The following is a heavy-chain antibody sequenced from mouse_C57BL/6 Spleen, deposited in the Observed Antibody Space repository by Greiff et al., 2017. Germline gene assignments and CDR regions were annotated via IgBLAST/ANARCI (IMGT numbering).Heavy chain of an antibody. CDR2: IYPGDGDT. CDR3: ARNYDYCFDY. J-gene: IGHJ2*01. V-gene: IGHV1-82*01. D-gene: IGHD2-4*01. CDR1: GYAFSSSW. Sequence: QVQLQQSGPELVKPGASVKISCKASGYAFSSSWMNWVKQRPGKGLEWIGRIYPGDGDTNYNGKFKGKATLTADKSSSTAYMQLSSLTSADAAVXFCARNYDYCFDYWGQGTTLTVSS.